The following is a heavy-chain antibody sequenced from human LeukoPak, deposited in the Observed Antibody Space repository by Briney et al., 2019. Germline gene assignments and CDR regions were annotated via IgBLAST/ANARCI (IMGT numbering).Heavy chain of an antibody. D-gene: IGHD6-19*01. CDR3: ATDLRYSSGWFDFDY. Sequence: ASVKVSCKVSGYTLTELSMHWVRQAPGKGLEWMEGFDPEDGETIYAQKFQGRVTMTEDTSTDTAYMELSSLRSEDTAVYYCATDLRYSSGWFDFDYWGQGTLVTVSS. CDR2: FDPEDGET. CDR1: GYTLTELS. V-gene: IGHV1-24*01. J-gene: IGHJ4*02.